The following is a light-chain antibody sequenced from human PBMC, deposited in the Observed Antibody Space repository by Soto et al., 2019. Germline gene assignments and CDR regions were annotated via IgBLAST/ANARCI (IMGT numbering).Light chain of an antibody. J-gene: IGLJ2*01. CDR2: EVS. CDR1: SNDVGGYDY. CDR3: SSYAGSNNPVV. V-gene: IGLV2-8*01. Sequence: QSALTQPPSASGSPGQSVTISCTGTSNDVGGYDYVSWYQQHPGKAPKLMIYEVSTRPSGVPDRFSGSKSGNTASLTVSGLQAEDEADYYCSSYAGSNNPVVFGGGTELAVL.